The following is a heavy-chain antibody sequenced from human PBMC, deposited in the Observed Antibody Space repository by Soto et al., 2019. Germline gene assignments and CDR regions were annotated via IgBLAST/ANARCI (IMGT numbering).Heavy chain of an antibody. V-gene: IGHV1-69*13. Sequence: SVKVSCKASGGTFSSYAISWVRQAPGQGLEWMGGIIPIFGTANYAQKFQGRVTITADESTSTAYMELSSLRSEDTAVYYCASGSGKTYYYDSSGYVDAFDIWGQGTMVTVSS. J-gene: IGHJ3*02. CDR1: GGTFSSYA. CDR3: ASGSGKTYYYDSSGYVDAFDI. CDR2: IIPIFGTA. D-gene: IGHD3-22*01.